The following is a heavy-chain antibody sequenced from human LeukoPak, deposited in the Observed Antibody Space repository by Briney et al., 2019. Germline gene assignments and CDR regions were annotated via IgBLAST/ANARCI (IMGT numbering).Heavy chain of an antibody. V-gene: IGHV3-21*01. Sequence: GGSLRLSCAASGFTFSSYSMNWVRQAPGKGLEWVSSISSTSSYIYYADSVKGRFTISRDNAKNSLYLQMDNLRAEDTAVYYCAKDPTRYDSSGYWGYFDYWGQGTLVTVSS. CDR1: GFTFSSYS. CDR3: AKDPTRYDSSGYWGYFDY. D-gene: IGHD3-22*01. J-gene: IGHJ4*02. CDR2: ISSTSSYI.